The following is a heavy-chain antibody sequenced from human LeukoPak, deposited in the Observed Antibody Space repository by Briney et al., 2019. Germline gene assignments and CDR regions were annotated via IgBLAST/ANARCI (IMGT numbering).Heavy chain of an antibody. CDR3: AKSASYYDFWSGSTCFDY. Sequence: GGSLRLSCAASGFTFSSYWMHWVRQAPGKGLVWVSRINSDGSSTSYADSVKGRFTISRDNAKRSLYLQMNSLRAEDTAVYYCAKSASYYDFWSGSTCFDYWGQGTLVTVSS. CDR1: GFTFSSYW. J-gene: IGHJ4*02. CDR2: INSDGSST. D-gene: IGHD3-3*01. V-gene: IGHV3-74*01.